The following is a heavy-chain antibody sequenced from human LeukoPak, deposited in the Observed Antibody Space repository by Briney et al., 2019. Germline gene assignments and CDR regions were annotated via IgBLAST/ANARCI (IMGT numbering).Heavy chain of an antibody. Sequence: GGSLRLSCEGSAFIFSGHWMNWVRQAPGKGLEWVSHITASGTAMFYADSVKGRFTISRDNAKNSLYLQMNSLRDEDTAVYYCASSGSYRFDYWGQGTLVTVSS. J-gene: IGHJ4*02. D-gene: IGHD1-26*01. CDR2: ITASGTAM. CDR3: ASSGSYRFDY. V-gene: IGHV3-48*02. CDR1: AFIFSGHW.